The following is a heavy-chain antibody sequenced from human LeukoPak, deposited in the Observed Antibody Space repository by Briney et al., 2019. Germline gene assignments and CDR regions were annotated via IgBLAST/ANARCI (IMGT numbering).Heavy chain of an antibody. CDR1: GFTFSDYY. D-gene: IGHD6-19*01. J-gene: IGHJ4*02. CDR3: AAPPPSSSIAVASPRPDFDY. Sequence: KTGGSLRLSCAASGFTFSDYYMSWIRQAPGKGLEWVSYISSSGSTIYYADSVKGRFTISRDNAKNSLYLQMNSLRAEDTAVYYCAAPPPSSSIAVASPRPDFDYWGQGTLVTVSS. CDR2: ISSSGSTI. V-gene: IGHV3-11*01.